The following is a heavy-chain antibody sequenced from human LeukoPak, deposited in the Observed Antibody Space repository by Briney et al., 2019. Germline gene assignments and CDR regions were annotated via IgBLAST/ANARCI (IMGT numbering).Heavy chain of an antibody. CDR2: ISAYNGNT. D-gene: IGHD3-3*01. Sequence: ASVKVSCKASGYTFTSYGISWVRQAPGQGLEWMGWISAYNGNTNYAQKLQGRVIMTTDTSTSTAYMELRSLRSDDTAVYYCARTPGSYEVFWSGYLKEGNWFDPWGQGTLVTVSS. CDR3: ARTPGSYEVFWSGYLKEGNWFDP. J-gene: IGHJ5*02. CDR1: GYTFTSYG. V-gene: IGHV1-18*01.